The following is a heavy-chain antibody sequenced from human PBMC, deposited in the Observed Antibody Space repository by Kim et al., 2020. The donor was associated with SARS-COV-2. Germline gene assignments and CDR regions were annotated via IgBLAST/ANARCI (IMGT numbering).Heavy chain of an antibody. J-gene: IGHJ4*02. D-gene: IGHD3-22*01. V-gene: IGHV3-21*01. Sequence: ADSVKGRFTISRDNAKNSLYLQMNSLRAEDTAVYYCAREGWLLQTPCFDYWGQGTLVTVSS. CDR3: AREGWLLQTPCFDY.